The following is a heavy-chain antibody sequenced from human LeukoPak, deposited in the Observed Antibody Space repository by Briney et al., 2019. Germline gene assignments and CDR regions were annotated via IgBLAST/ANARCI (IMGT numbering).Heavy chain of an antibody. D-gene: IGHD6-13*01. J-gene: IGHJ5*02. V-gene: IGHV4-39*01. CDR2: IYYSGST. CDR1: GGSISSSSYY. CDR3: ATQTYSSSWTVWFDP. Sequence: SETLSLTCTVSGGSISSSSYYWGWIRQPPGKGLEWIGSIYYSGSTYYNPSLKSRVTISVDTSKNQFSLKLSSVTAADTAVYYWATQTYSSSWTVWFDPWGQGTLVTVSS.